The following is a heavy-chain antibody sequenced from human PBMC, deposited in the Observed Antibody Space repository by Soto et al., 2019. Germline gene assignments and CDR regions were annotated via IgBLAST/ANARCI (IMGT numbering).Heavy chain of an antibody. J-gene: IGHJ3*02. CDR1: GFTFSSYA. V-gene: IGHV3-30-3*01. CDR2: ISYDGSNK. Sequence: PGGSLRLSCAASGFTFSSYAMHWVRQAPGKGLEWVAVISYDGSNKYYADSVKGRFTISRDNSKNTLYLQMNSLRAEDTAVYYCARSYSGSYFKSFDIWGQGTMVTVSS. CDR3: ARSYSGSYFKSFDI. D-gene: IGHD1-26*01.